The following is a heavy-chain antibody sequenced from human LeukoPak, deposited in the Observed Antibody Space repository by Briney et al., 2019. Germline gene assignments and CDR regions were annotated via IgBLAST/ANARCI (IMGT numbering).Heavy chain of an antibody. Sequence: QPGGSLRLSCAASGFTFSSYGMHWVRQAPGKGLEWVAFIRYDGSNKYYADSVKGRFTISRDNAKNSLYLQMNSLRAEDTAVYYCARDRRMGATAPSAFDIWGQGTMVTVSS. CDR3: ARDRRMGATAPSAFDI. CDR2: IRYDGSNK. CDR1: GFTFSSYG. J-gene: IGHJ3*02. V-gene: IGHV3-30*02. D-gene: IGHD1-26*01.